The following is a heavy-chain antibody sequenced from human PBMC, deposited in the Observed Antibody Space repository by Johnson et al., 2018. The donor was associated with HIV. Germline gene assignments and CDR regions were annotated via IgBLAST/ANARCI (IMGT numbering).Heavy chain of an antibody. CDR1: GFTFSSYA. D-gene: IGHD3-22*01. CDR3: ARDRYYDSSGSHAFDI. J-gene: IGHJ3*02. Sequence: EKLVESGGGLVQPGGSLRLSCAASGFTFSSYAMSWVRQAPGKGLEWVSAISGSGGSTYYADSVKGRFTISRDNSKNTLYLQMNSLGAEDTAVYYCARDRYYDSSGSHAFDIWGQGTMVTVSS. V-gene: IGHV3-23*04. CDR2: ISGSGGST.